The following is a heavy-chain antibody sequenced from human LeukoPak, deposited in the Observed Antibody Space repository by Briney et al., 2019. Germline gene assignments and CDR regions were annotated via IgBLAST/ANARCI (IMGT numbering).Heavy chain of an antibody. CDR2: IYYSGST. J-gene: IGHJ4*02. Sequence: SETLSLTCTVSGGSISSSSYYWGWIRQPPGKGLEWIGSIYYSGSTYYNPSLKSRVTISVDTSKNQFSLKLSSVTAADTAVYYCVSEWGRGGAVVRALPFDYWCQGTLVTVSS. D-gene: IGHD3-22*01. CDR1: GGSISSSSYY. CDR3: VSEWGRGGAVVRALPFDY. V-gene: IGHV4-39*01.